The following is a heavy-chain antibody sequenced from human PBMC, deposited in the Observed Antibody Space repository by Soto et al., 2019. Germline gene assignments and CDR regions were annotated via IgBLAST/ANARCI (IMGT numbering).Heavy chain of an antibody. CDR1: GFTFSSYG. V-gene: IGHV3-33*01. D-gene: IGHD3-16*02. CDR3: ARDWGVAGGYTRLDY. CDR2: IWYDGSNK. Sequence: PGGSLRLSCAASGFTFSSYGMHWVRQAPGKGLEWVAVIWYDGSNKYYADSVKGRFTISRDNSKNTLYLQMNSLRAEDTAVYYCARDWGVAGGYTRLDYWGQGTLVTVSS. J-gene: IGHJ4*02.